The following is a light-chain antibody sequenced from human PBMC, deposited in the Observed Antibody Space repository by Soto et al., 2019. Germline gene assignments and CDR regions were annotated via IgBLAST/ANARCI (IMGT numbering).Light chain of an antibody. CDR3: SSYVGSNNFV. CDR2: DVS. CDR1: SSDVGTYNY. J-gene: IGLJ1*01. Sequence: QSVLTQPTSASGSPGQSVTISCTGTSSDVGTYNYVSWYQQHPGKAPKLMIYDVSKRPSGVPDRFSGSKSGNTASLTVSGLQAEDEADYYCSSYVGSNNFVFGTGTKVTVL. V-gene: IGLV2-8*01.